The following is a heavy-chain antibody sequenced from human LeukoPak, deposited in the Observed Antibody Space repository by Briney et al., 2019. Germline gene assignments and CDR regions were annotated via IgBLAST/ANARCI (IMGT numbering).Heavy chain of an antibody. D-gene: IGHD3-3*01. V-gene: IGHV4-61*01. CDR2: IYYSGST. J-gene: IGHJ4*02. CDR3: AREEIFGVVIGIDY. CDR1: GGSVSSGSYY. Sequence: PETLSLTCTVSGGSVSSGSYYWSWIRQPPGKGLEWIRYIYYSGSTNYNPSLKSRVTISVDTSKNQFSLKLSSVTAADTAVYYCAREEIFGVVIGIDYWGQGTLVTVSS.